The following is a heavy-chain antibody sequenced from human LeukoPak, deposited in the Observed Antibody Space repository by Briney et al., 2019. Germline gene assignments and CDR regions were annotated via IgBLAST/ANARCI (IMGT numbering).Heavy chain of an antibody. CDR2: IYSSGST. CDR3: AREYSSTSGRHFDY. Sequence: PSETLSLTCTVSGGSFSSYYWTWIRQPAGKGLEWIGRIYSSGSTNYNPPLRSRVTISVDKSKNQFSLNLTSVTAADTGVYHCAREYSSTSGRHFDYWGQGILVTVPS. V-gene: IGHV4-4*07. CDR1: GGSFSSYY. J-gene: IGHJ4*02. D-gene: IGHD6-6*01.